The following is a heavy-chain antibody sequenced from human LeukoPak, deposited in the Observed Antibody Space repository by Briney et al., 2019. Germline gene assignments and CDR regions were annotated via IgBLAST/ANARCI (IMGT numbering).Heavy chain of an antibody. Sequence: PGGSLSLSCAASGFTFSSYSMSWVRQAPGKGLEWVSAISGSGGSTYYADSVKGRFTISRDNSKNTLYLQMNSLRAADTAVYHCAKMPIYYYDSSGYAYFDYWGQGTLVTVPS. CDR1: GFTFSSYS. CDR3: AKMPIYYYDSSGYAYFDY. V-gene: IGHV3-23*01. D-gene: IGHD3-22*01. CDR2: ISGSGGST. J-gene: IGHJ4*02.